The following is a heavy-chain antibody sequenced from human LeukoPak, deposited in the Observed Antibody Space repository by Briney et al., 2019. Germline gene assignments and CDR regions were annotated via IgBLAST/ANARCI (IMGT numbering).Heavy chain of an antibody. D-gene: IGHD1-26*01. CDR2: TYYRSKWYN. CDR1: GVSVSSNTAA. CDR3: ARVLDVGPTYFDY. V-gene: IGHV6-1*01. Sequence: SQTLSLTCAISGVSVSSNTAAWNWIRQSPSRGLEWLGRTYYRSKWYNDYAVSVKSRITINPNTSKNQFSLQLNSVTPEDTAVYFCARVLDVGPTYFDYWGQGTLVTVSS. J-gene: IGHJ4*02.